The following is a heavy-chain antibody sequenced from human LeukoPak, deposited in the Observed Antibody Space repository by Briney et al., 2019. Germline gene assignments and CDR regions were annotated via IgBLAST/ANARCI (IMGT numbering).Heavy chain of an antibody. J-gene: IGHJ3*02. CDR1: GGSFSGYY. CDR2: INHSGST. D-gene: IGHD3-16*02. CDR3: ARSQSYRYKDAFDI. V-gene: IGHV4-34*01. Sequence: SETLSLTCAVYGGSFSGYYWSWIRQPPGKGLEWIGEINHSGSTNYNPSLKSRVTISVDTSKNQFSLKLSSVIAADTAVYYCARSQSYRYKDAFDIWGQGTMVTVSS.